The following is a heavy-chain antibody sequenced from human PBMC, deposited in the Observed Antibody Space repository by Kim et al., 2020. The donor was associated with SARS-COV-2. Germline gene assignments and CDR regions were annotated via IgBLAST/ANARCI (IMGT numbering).Heavy chain of an antibody. D-gene: IGHD2-15*01. Sequence: SETLSLTCTVSGGSISSYYWSWIRQPPGKGLEWIGYIYYSGSTNYNPSLKSRVTLSVDTSKNQFSLKLSSVTAADTAVYYCARDLGYCSGGSCYDWFDPWGQGTLVTVSS. V-gene: IGHV4-59*01. J-gene: IGHJ5*02. CDR1: GGSISSYY. CDR3: ARDLGYCSGGSCYDWFDP. CDR2: IYYSGST.